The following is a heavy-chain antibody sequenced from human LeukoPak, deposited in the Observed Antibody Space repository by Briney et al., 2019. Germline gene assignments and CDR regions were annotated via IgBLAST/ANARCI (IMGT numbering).Heavy chain of an antibody. CDR2: IYSGGST. CDR1: GFTVSSNY. Sequence: TGGSLRLSCAASGFTVSSNYMSWVRPAPGKGLEWGSVIYSGGSTYYADSVKGRFTISRDNSKNTLYLQMNSLRAEDTAVYYCARGGAIFLNWFDPWGQGTLVTVSS. CDR3: ARGGAIFLNWFDP. J-gene: IGHJ5*02. D-gene: IGHD3-3*02. V-gene: IGHV3-53*01.